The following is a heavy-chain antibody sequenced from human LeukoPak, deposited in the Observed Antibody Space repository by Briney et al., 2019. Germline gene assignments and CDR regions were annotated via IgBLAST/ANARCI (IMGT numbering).Heavy chain of an antibody. D-gene: IGHD1-26*01. CDR3: ARSWAGMYYPFYYFDY. CDR2: INHRGTT. Sequence: SETLSLTCAVYGDSFSGYYWSWISQPPGKGLEWIAEINHRGTTHYNPSLKSRVNISADTSKNQFSLHLDSVTAADTAVYYCARSWAGMYYPFYYFDYWGQGTLVSVSS. V-gene: IGHV4-34*01. J-gene: IGHJ4*02. CDR1: GDSFSGYY.